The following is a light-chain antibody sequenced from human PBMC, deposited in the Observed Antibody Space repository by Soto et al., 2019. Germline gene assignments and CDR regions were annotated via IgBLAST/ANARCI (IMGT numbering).Light chain of an antibody. CDR1: SSDVGGYNY. CDR2: DVS. Sequence: LRQPGSVSGSPGQSITFSCTGTSSDVGGYNYVSWYQQHPGKAPKFMIYDVSNRPSGVSNRFSGSKSGNTASLTISGLQAEDEADYYCCSYTTSNTRQIVFGTGTKVTVL. J-gene: IGLJ1*01. V-gene: IGLV2-14*01. CDR3: CSYTTSNTRQIV.